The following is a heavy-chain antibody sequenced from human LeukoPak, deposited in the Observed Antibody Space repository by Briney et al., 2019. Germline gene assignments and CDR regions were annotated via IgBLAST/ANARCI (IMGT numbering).Heavy chain of an antibody. CDR2: ISVSGGST. V-gene: IGHV3-23*01. Sequence: SCKASGYTFTGYYMHWVRQAPGKGLEWVSTISVSGGSTYYADSVKGRFTISRDNSKNILYLQMNSLRAEDTAVYYCAKDWKDYGDFHTFDIWGQGTVVTVSS. CDR1: GYTFTGYY. D-gene: IGHD4-17*01. CDR3: AKDWKDYGDFHTFDI. J-gene: IGHJ3*02.